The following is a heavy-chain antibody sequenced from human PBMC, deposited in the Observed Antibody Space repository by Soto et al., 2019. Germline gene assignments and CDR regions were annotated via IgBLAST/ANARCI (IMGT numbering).Heavy chain of an antibody. V-gene: IGHV3-30-3*01. CDR1: GFTFSSYA. CDR3: ARVAGVDTAPWFYI. D-gene: IGHD5-18*01. Sequence: QVQLVESGGGVVQPGRSLRLSCAASGFTFSSYAMHWVRQAPGKGLEWVAVISYDGSNKYYADSVKGRFTISRDNSKNTLYLQMKSLRAEDTAAYYCARVAGVDTAPWFYIWGQGTMVTVSS. CDR2: ISYDGSNK. J-gene: IGHJ3*02.